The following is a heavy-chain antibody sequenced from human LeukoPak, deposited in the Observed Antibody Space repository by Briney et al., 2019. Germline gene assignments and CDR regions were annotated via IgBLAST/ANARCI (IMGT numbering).Heavy chain of an antibody. V-gene: IGHV4-34*01. CDR3: ARGPYYDILTGYYRSYYYYMDV. Sequence: SETLSLTCAVYGGSFSGYYWGWIRQPPGKGLEWIGSIYYSGSTYYNPSLKSRVTISVDTSKNQFSLKLSSVTAADTAVYYCARGPYYDILTGYYRSYYYYMDVWGKGTTVTVSS. J-gene: IGHJ6*03. CDR2: IYYSGST. D-gene: IGHD3-9*01. CDR1: GGSFSGYY.